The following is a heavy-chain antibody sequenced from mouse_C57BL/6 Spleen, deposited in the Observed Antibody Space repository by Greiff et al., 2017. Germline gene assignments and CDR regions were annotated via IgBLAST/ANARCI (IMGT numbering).Heavy chain of an antibody. CDR3: ARSGYYYGSSSYYFDY. V-gene: IGHV1-43*01. Sequence: EVQLQQSGPELVKPGASVKISCKASGYSFTGYYMHWVKQSSEKSLEWIGEINPSTGGTSYNQKFKGKATLTVDKSSSTAYMQLKSLTSEDSAVYYCARSGYYYGSSSYYFDYWGQGTTLTVSS. CDR2: INPSTGGT. CDR1: GYSFTGYY. J-gene: IGHJ2*01. D-gene: IGHD1-1*01.